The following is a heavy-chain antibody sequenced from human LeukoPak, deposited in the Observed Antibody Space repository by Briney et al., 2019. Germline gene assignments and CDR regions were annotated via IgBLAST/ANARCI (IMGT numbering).Heavy chain of an antibody. D-gene: IGHD1-20*01. Sequence: GGSLRLSCAASGFTFSSYEMNWVRQAPGKGLEWVSYISSSGSTIYYADSVKGRFTISRDNAKNSLYLQMNSLRAEDTAVYYCAKPPVTDYYYYYMDVWGKGTTVTVSS. CDR2: ISSSGSTI. CDR3: AKPPVTDYYYYYMDV. CDR1: GFTFSSYE. J-gene: IGHJ6*03. V-gene: IGHV3-48*03.